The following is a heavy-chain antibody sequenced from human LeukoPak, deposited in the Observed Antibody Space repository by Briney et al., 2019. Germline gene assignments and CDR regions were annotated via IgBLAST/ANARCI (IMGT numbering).Heavy chain of an antibody. D-gene: IGHD2-2*01. J-gene: IGHJ5*02. V-gene: IGHV4-34*01. CDR1: GGSFSGYY. CDR3: ARSPPSVWFDP. Sequence: PSETLSLTCAVYGGSFSGYYWSWIRQPPRKGLEWIGEINHSGSTNYNPSLKSRVTISVDTSKNQFSLKLSSVTAADTAVYYCARSPPSVWFDPWGQGTLVTVSS. CDR2: INHSGST.